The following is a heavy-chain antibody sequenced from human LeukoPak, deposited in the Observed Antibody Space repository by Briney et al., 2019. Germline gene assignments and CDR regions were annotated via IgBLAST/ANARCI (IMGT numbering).Heavy chain of an antibody. V-gene: IGHV1-18*01. D-gene: IGHD3-22*01. CDR2: ISAYNGNT. CDR1: GYTFTSYG. Sequence: ASVKVSCKASGYTFTSYGISWVRQAPGQGLEWMGWISAYNGNTNYAQKLQGRVTMTTDTSTSTAYMELRSLRSDDTAVYYCARSRPDYYDSSGYYSTYPAIRPVHYYYGMDVWGQGTTVTVSS. J-gene: IGHJ6*02. CDR3: ARSRPDYYDSSGYYSTYPAIRPVHYYYGMDV.